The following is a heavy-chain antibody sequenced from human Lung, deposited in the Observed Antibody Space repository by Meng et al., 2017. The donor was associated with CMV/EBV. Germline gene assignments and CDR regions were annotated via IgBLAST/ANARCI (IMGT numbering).Heavy chain of an antibody. D-gene: IGHD5-12*01. J-gene: IGHJ5*02. CDR3: AREQIVATIIPVDWFDP. CDR2: IYYSGST. Sequence: QLQLQESGPGLVKPSETLSLTCTVPGGSISSGSYYWGWSRHPPGKGLEWIGSIYYSGSTYYNPSLKSRVTISVDTSKNQFSLKLSSVTAADTAVYYCAREQIVATIIPVDWFDPCSQGTLRIVSS. V-gene: IGHV4-39*07. CDR1: GGSISSGSYY.